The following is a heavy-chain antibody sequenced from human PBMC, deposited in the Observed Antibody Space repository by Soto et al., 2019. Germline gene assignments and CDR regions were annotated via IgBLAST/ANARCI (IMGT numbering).Heavy chain of an antibody. CDR3: TRDFRVSVAGRGFDI. D-gene: IGHD6-19*01. Sequence: QVQLVESGGGVVQPGGSLRLSCAASGLMFSAYNINWVRQAPGKGLEWVAMISYDGSNTHYIKSVKGRFTTSRDNAKKTESLQRSSLRAEDTAVYYCTRDFRVSVAGRGFDIWGQGTMVTVSS. CDR2: ISYDGSNT. CDR1: GLMFSAYN. J-gene: IGHJ3*02. V-gene: IGHV3-33*05.